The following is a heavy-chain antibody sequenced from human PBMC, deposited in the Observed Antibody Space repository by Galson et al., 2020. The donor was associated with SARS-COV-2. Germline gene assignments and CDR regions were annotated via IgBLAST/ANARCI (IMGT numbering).Heavy chain of an antibody. CDR1: GFSFSSNC. J-gene: IGHJ4*02. V-gene: IGHV3-48*02. CDR2: ISGSGSAT. D-gene: IGHD4-17*01. CDR3: TRGGRDYEAYFDY. Sequence: GESLKISCAASGFSFSSNCMNWVRQAPGKGLEWLSFISGSGSATRYADSVKGRFTISRDNAKSSLFLQINSLRDEDTAVYYCTRGGRDYEAYFDYWGQGALVTVSS.